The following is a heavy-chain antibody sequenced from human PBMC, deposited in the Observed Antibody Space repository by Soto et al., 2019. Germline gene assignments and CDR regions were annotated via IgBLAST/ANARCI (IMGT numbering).Heavy chain of an antibody. J-gene: IGHJ6*02. CDR2: IYYSGST. CDR1: GGSISSGDYY. CDR3: DRHNILGILYGGMDV. V-gene: IGHV4-30-4*01. Sequence: KTSETLSLTCTVSGGSISSGDYYWSWIRQPPGKGLEWIGYIYYSGSTYYNPSLKSRVTISVDTSKNQFSLKLSSVTAADTAVYYCDRHNILGILYGGMDVWGQGTKVTVYS. D-gene: IGHD3-3*01.